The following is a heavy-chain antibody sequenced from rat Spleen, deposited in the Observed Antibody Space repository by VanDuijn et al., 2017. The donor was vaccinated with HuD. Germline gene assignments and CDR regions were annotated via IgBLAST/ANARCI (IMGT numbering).Heavy chain of an antibody. Sequence: EVQLVESGGGSVQPGRSLKLSCAASGFTFNNYDMAWVRQAPTKGLEWVASISYDGSSTYYRDSVKGRFTISRDNAKSTLYLQMDSLRSEDTATYYCARHRAYWFAYWGQGTLVTVSS. CDR1: GFTFNNYD. V-gene: IGHV5-29*01. J-gene: IGHJ3*01. CDR2: ISYDGSST. CDR3: ARHRAYWFAY.